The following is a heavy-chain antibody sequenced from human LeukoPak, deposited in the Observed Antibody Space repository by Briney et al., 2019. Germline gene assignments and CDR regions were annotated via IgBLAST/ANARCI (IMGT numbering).Heavy chain of an antibody. CDR2: INWNGDST. CDR1: GFIFDDYG. CDR3: AKSISAPRDAFDI. V-gene: IGHV3-20*04. Sequence: PGGSLRLSCAASGFIFDDYGMSWVRQGPGKGLEWVSGINWNGDSTGYADSVKGRFTISRDNAKNSLYLQMNSLRAEDTAVYYCAKSISAPRDAFDIWGQGTMVTVSS. J-gene: IGHJ3*02. D-gene: IGHD6-6*01.